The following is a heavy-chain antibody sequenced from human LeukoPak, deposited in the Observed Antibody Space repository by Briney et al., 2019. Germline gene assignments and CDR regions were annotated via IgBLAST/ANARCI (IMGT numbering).Heavy chain of an antibody. CDR2: IYYRGST. D-gene: IGHD3-10*01. Sequence: SETLSLTCTVSGGSISSSNYYWGWIRQPPGKGLEWIGSIYYRGSTYYNPSLKSRITISVDTSKNQFSLRLSSVTAADTAVYYCARRGSSVYWGQGTLVTVSS. J-gene: IGHJ4*02. V-gene: IGHV4-39*01. CDR1: GGSISSSNYY. CDR3: ARRGSSVY.